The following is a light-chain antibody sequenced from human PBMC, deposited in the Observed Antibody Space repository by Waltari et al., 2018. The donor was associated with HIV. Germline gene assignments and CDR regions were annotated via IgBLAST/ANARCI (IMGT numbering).Light chain of an antibody. CDR2: LGT. Sequence: IVLPPSPVSLPVTPGASASISSRSSQSLLHSNGNNYLEWYVQKPGQSPQRLIYLGTSRASGVPDRLSGRGSGTDFTLRISKVAAEDVGVYYCMQSLRSPWTFGQGTKVEI. CDR1: QSLLHSNGNNY. V-gene: IGKV2-28*01. J-gene: IGKJ1*01. CDR3: MQSLRSPWT.